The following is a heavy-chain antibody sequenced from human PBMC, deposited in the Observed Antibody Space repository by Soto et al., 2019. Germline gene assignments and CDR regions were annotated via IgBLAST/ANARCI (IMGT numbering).Heavy chain of an antibody. CDR2: ISAGGGSP. J-gene: IGHJ5*02. Sequence: EVQLLESGGGLVQPGGSLRLSCAASGYSFSTYAMSWVRQAPGKGLEWVSGISAGGGSPFIADSVKGRFIISRDNAKDTLYLQMNSLTGEDTAIYYCAHHAEYQLVSWFDPWGQGTLVTVSS. CDR1: GYSFSTYA. CDR3: AHHAEYQLVSWFDP. D-gene: IGHD6-6*01. V-gene: IGHV3-23*01.